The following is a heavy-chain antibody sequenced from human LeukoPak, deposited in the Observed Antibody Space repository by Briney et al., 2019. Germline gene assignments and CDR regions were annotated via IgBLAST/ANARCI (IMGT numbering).Heavy chain of an antibody. CDR2: IYDSGRT. CDR3: ARHVSGRTGSYYYGMDV. D-gene: IGHD5/OR15-5a*01. V-gene: IGHV4-59*01. Sequence: SETLSLTCTVSGGSISSYYWSWIRQPPGKGLEWIGYIYDSGRTNYNPSLRSRVTISLDTLKNQFSLKLSSVTAADTAVYYCARHVSGRTGSYYYGMDVWGQGTTVTVSS. CDR1: GGSISSYY. J-gene: IGHJ6*02.